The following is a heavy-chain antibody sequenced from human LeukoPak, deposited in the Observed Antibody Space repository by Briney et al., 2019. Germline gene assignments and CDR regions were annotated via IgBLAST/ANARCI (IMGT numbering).Heavy chain of an antibody. V-gene: IGHV4-34*01. CDR1: GGSFSGYY. Sequence: SSETLSLTCAVYGGSFSGYYWSWIRQPPGKGLEWIGEINHSGSTNYNPSLKSRVTISVDTSKNRFSLQLNSVAPEDTAVYYCARDLGAFDYWGQGTLVTVSS. J-gene: IGHJ4*02. CDR3: ARDLGAFDY. CDR2: INHSGST.